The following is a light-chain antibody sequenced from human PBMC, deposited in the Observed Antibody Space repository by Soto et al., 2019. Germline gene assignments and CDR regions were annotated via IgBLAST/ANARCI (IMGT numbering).Light chain of an antibody. J-gene: IGKJ1*01. CDR1: QSVSSN. V-gene: IGKV3-15*01. CDR3: QQYNNWPPWT. CDR2: GAS. Sequence: EIVMTQSPATLSVSPGERATLSCRASQSVSSNLVWYQQKPGQSPRVLIYGASTRATGIPARFSGSGSGTEFSLTISSLQSEDFAFYYCQQYNNWPPWTFGQGTKVEIK.